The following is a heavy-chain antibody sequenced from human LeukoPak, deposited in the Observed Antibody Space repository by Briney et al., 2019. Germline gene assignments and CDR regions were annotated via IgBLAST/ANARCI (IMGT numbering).Heavy chain of an antibody. J-gene: IGHJ6*02. V-gene: IGHV3-23*01. Sequence: PGGSLRLSCAASGFTVSSKYMSWVRQAPGKGLEWVSAISGSGVSTYYADSVKGRFTISRDNSKNTLYLQMNSLRAEDTAVYYCARGYCSGGSCYSPYYYYYYGMDVWGQGSTVTVSS. CDR3: ARGYCSGGSCYSPYYYYYYGMDV. CDR2: ISGSGVST. CDR1: GFTVSSKY. D-gene: IGHD2-15*01.